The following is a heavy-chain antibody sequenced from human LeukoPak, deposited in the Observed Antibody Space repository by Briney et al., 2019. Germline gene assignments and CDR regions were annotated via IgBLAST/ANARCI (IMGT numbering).Heavy chain of an antibody. Sequence: GGSLRLSCAASGFTFSSYSMNWVRQAPGKGLEWVSSISSSSSYIYYADSVKGRSTISRDNAKNSLYLQMNSLRAEDTAVYYCARGLEGAAPTGGRYYFDYWGQGTLVTVSS. J-gene: IGHJ4*02. V-gene: IGHV3-21*01. CDR3: ARGLEGAAPTGGRYYFDY. D-gene: IGHD3-16*01. CDR1: GFTFSSYS. CDR2: ISSSSSYI.